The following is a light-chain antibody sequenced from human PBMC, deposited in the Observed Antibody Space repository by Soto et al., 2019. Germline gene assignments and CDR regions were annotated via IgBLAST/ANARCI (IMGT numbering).Light chain of an antibody. CDR3: SSYATSGTNVI. CDR1: NSDVGAYPY. CDR2: EVA. Sequence: QPASVSGSPGQSITISCTGTNSDVGAYPYVSWYQQHPGNAPKLLIYEVADRPSGVSDRFFGSKSGNTASLTISALQAEDEAVYYCSSYATSGTNVIFGGGTKLTVL. V-gene: IGLV2-14*03. J-gene: IGLJ2*01.